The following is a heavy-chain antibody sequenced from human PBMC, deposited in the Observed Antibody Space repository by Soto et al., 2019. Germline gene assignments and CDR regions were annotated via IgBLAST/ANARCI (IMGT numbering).Heavy chain of an antibody. CDR3: AGWRTYYYDSSRLDAFDI. V-gene: IGHV4-59*01. CDR2: IYYSGST. CDR1: GGSISSYY. Sequence: SETLSLTCTVSGGSISSYYWSWIRQPPGKGLEWIGYIYYSGSTNYNPSLKSRVTISVDTSKNQFSLKLSSVTAADTAVYYCAGWRTYYYDSSRLDAFDIWGQGTMVT. J-gene: IGHJ3*02. D-gene: IGHD3-22*01.